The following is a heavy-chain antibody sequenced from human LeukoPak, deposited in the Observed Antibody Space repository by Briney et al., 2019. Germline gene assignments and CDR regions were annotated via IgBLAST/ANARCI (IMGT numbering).Heavy chain of an antibody. CDR1: GFTFSSHR. CDR2: IKQDGSEK. D-gene: IGHD4-17*01. Sequence: PGGSLRLSCAASGFTFSSHRMSWVRQAPGKGLEWVANIKQDGSEKYYVDSVKGRFTISRDNAKNSLYLQMNSLRAEDTAVYYCARDTVGEYYYGMDVWGQGTTVTVSS. CDR3: ARDTVGEYYYGMDV. V-gene: IGHV3-7*01. J-gene: IGHJ6*02.